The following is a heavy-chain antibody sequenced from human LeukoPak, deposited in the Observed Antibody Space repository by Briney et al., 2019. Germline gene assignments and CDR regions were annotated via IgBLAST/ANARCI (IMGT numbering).Heavy chain of an antibody. CDR3: ARDLSESYDSSGYNDY. Sequence: ASVKVSCKASGYTFTGYYMHWVRQAPGQGLEWMGWINPNSGGTDYAQKFQGRVTMTRDTSISTAYMELSRLRSDDTAVYYCARDLSESYDSSGYNDYWGQGTLVTVSS. CDR1: GYTFTGYY. CDR2: INPNSGGT. J-gene: IGHJ4*02. V-gene: IGHV1-2*02. D-gene: IGHD3-22*01.